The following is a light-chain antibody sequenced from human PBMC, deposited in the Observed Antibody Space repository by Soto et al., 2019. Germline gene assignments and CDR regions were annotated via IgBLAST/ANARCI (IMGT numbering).Light chain of an antibody. Sequence: EVVLTQSPGTLSLSPGERATLSCRASQSVSNTYVAWYQHIPGQTPRLLIYGASNRATGIPDRFSGSGSGTDFTLTISRLEPEDFAVYYCQQHDNSPWMFGQWTKVDIK. V-gene: IGKV3-20*01. CDR1: QSVSNTY. J-gene: IGKJ1*01. CDR3: QQHDNSPWM. CDR2: GAS.